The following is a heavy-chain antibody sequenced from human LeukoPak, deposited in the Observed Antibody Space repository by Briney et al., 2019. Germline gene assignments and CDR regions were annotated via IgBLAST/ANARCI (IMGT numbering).Heavy chain of an antibody. CDR2: INPNSGGT. J-gene: IGHJ4*02. Sequence: GASVKVSWKASGYTFTGYYMHWVRQAPGQGLEWMGWINPNSGGTNYPQKFQGWVTMTRDTSISTAYMELSRLRSDDTAVYYCARGLWFGLDYFDYWGQGTLVTVSS. V-gene: IGHV1-2*04. CDR1: GYTFTGYY. CDR3: ARGLWFGLDYFDY. D-gene: IGHD3-10*01.